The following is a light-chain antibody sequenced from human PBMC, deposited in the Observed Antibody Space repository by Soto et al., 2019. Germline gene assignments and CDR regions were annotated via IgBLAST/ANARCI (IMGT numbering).Light chain of an antibody. CDR1: QSVSSY. CDR3: QQRSSWPWT. J-gene: IGKJ1*01. V-gene: IGKV3-11*01. CDR2: DAS. Sequence: EIVLTQSPGTLSLSPGERATLSCRASQSVSSYLAWYQQKPGQAPRLLIHDASNRATGIPARFSGSGSGTDFTLTISSLEPEDFAVYYCQQRSSWPWTFGQGIKVEIK.